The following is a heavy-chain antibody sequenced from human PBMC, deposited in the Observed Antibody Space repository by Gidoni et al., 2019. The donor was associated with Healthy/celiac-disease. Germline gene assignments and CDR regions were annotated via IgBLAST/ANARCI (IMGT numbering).Heavy chain of an antibody. CDR1: GYSISSGYY. CDR2: IYHSGST. Sequence: QVQLQESGPGLVKPSETLSLTCAVSGYSISSGYYWGWTRQPPGKGLAWIWSIYHSGSTYDNPPLKSRVTISVATSKNQFSLKLCSVTAADTAVYYCARECGIVVVVAATDDWFDPWGQGTLVTVSS. V-gene: IGHV4-38-2*02. D-gene: IGHD2-15*01. CDR3: ARECGIVVVVAATDDWFDP. J-gene: IGHJ5*02.